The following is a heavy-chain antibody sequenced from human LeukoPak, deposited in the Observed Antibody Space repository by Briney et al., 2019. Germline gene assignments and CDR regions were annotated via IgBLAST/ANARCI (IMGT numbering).Heavy chain of an antibody. J-gene: IGHJ4*02. CDR1: GFTFSGYW. D-gene: IGHD6-19*01. CDR2: INSDGSST. V-gene: IGHV3-74*01. CDR3: ARARLAVAGYDY. Sequence: QPGGSLRLSCAASGFTFSGYWMHWVRQAPGKGLVWVSRINSDGSSTSYADSVKGRFTISRDNAKNTLYLQMNSLRAEDTAVYYCARARLAVAGYDYWGQGTLVTVSS.